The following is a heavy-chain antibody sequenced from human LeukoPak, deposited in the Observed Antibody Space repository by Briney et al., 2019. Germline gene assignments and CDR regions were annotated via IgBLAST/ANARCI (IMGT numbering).Heavy chain of an antibody. V-gene: IGHV1-8*03. CDR3: ARGDYGDYVSCYYYYMDV. CDR2: MNPNSGNT. Sequence: ASVKVSCKASGGTFSSYAINWVRQATGQGLEWMGWMNPNSGNTGYAQKFQGRVTITRNTSISTAYMELSSLRSEDTAVYYCARGDYGDYVSCYYYYMDVWGKGTTVTISS. CDR1: GGTFSSYA. D-gene: IGHD4-17*01. J-gene: IGHJ6*03.